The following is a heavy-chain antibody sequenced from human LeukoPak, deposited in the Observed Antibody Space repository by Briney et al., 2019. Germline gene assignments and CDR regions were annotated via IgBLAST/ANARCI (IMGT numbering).Heavy chain of an antibody. CDR2: IYYTGST. Sequence: KPSETLSLTCTVSGGSLSSYYWTWIRQPPGKGLEWIGYIYYTGSTSYNPSLKSRVTISVQTSKNQFSLKLSSVTAADTAVYYCARQKAAFDYWGQGTLVTVSS. CDR1: GGSLSSYY. CDR3: ARQKAAFDY. V-gene: IGHV4-59*08. J-gene: IGHJ4*02. D-gene: IGHD6-13*01.